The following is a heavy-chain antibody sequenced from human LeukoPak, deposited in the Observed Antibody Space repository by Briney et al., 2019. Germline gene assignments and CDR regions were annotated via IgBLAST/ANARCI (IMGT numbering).Heavy chain of an antibody. CDR3: ARESNYYGSGANWFDP. V-gene: IGHV4-4*07. J-gene: IGHJ5*02. Sequence: PSETLSLTCTVSGGSISSYYWSWIRQPAGKGLEWIGRIYTSGSTNYNPSLKSRVTMSVDTSKNQFSLKLSSVTAADTAVYYCARESNYYGSGANWFDPWGQGTLVTVSS. D-gene: IGHD3-10*01. CDR2: IYTSGST. CDR1: GGSISSYY.